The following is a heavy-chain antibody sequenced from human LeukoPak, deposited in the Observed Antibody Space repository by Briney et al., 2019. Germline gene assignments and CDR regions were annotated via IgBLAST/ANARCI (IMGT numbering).Heavy chain of an antibody. CDR2: ISSNGGST. CDR3: VKLSSRVSQTIDY. Sequence: GGSLRLSCSASGFTFSSYAMHWVRQGPGKGLEFVSGISSNGGSTNYADSVKGRFTISRDNSKTTLYLQMSSLRAEDTAVYYCVKLSSRVSQTIDYWGQGTMVTVSS. CDR1: GFTFSSYA. D-gene: IGHD6-13*01. J-gene: IGHJ4*02. V-gene: IGHV3-64D*09.